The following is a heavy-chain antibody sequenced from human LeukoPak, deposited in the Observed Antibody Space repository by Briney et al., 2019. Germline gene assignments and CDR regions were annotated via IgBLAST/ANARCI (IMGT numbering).Heavy chain of an antibody. J-gene: IGHJ4*02. D-gene: IGHD3-10*01. V-gene: IGHV3-53*01. Sequence: GGSLRLSCAASGFTVSSNYMSWVRQAPGKGLEWVSVIYSGGSTYYADSVKGRFTISRDNSKNTLYLQMNSLRAEDTAVHYCARVSGYYGSGIDYWGQGTLVTVSS. CDR3: ARVSGYYGSGIDY. CDR2: IYSGGST. CDR1: GFTVSSNY.